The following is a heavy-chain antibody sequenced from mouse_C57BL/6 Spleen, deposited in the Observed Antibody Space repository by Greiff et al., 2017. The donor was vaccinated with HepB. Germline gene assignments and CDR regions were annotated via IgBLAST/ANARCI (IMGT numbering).Heavy chain of an antibody. CDR2: INPSNGGT. CDR1: GYTFTSYW. CDR3: ARLGIYYGNSFAY. D-gene: IGHD2-1*01. V-gene: IGHV1-53*01. J-gene: IGHJ3*01. Sequence: QVQLQQSGTELVKPGASVKLSCKASGYTFTSYWMHWVKQRPGQGLEWIGNINPSNGGTNYNEKFKSKATLTVDKSSSTAYMQLSSLTSEDSAVYYCARLGIYYGNSFAYWGQGTLVTVSA.